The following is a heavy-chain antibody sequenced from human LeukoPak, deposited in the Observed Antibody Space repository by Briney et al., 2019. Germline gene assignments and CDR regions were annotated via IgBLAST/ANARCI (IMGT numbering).Heavy chain of an antibody. J-gene: IGHJ5*02. CDR2: IYSGGST. CDR3: ARKGGRYREGYWFDP. Sequence: GGSLRLSCAASGFTVSSNYMSWVRQAPGKGLEWVSVIYSGGSTYYADSVKGRFTISRDNSKNTLYLQMNSLRAEDTAVYYCARKGGRYREGYWFDPWGQGTLVTVSS. D-gene: IGHD1-26*01. CDR1: GFTVSSNY. V-gene: IGHV3-53*01.